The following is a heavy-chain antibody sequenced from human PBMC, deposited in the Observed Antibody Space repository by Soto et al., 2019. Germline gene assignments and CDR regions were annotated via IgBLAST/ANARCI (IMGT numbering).Heavy chain of an antibody. V-gene: IGHV3-30*18. Sequence: QVQLVESGGGVVQPGRSLRLSCAASGFTFSSYGMHWVRQAPGKGLEWVAVISYDGSNKYYADSVKGRFTISRDNSKNXXYLQMNSLRAEDTAVYYCAKEKYYYGSGSYYAIDYWGQGTLVTVSS. CDR1: GFTFSSYG. CDR2: ISYDGSNK. D-gene: IGHD3-10*01. J-gene: IGHJ4*02. CDR3: AKEKYYYGSGSYYAIDY.